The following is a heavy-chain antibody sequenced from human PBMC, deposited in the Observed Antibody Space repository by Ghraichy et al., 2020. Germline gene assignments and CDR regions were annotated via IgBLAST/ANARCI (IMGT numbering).Heavy chain of an antibody. CDR3: ARLPTVTTPCYFDY. Sequence: SETLSLTCTVSGGSITSSSYYWAWLRQSPGKGLEWIGSIYYSGSTYYNPSLRSRVTISVDTSKNQFSLKLSSVTAADTAVYYCARLPTVTTPCYFDYWGQGPLVTVSS. V-gene: IGHV4-39*01. J-gene: IGHJ4*02. D-gene: IGHD4-17*01. CDR2: IYYSGST. CDR1: GGSITSSSYY.